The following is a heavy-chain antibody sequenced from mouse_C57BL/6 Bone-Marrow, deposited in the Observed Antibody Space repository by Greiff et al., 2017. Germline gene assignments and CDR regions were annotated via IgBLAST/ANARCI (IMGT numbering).Heavy chain of an antibody. CDR3: ARWHWYFDV. V-gene: IGHV1-52*01. Sequence: VQLQQPGAELVRPGSSVTLSCKASGYTFTSYWMHWVKPRPLPGLEWIGTLDPSDSETHYNQKFKDKATWTVDKSSSTAYMQLSSLTSEDSAVDYWARWHWYFDVWGTGTTVTVAS. CDR1: GYTFTSYW. J-gene: IGHJ1*03. CDR2: LDPSDSET.